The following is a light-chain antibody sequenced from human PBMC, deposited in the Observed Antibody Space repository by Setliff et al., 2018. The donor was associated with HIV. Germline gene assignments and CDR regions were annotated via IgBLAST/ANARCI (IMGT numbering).Light chain of an antibody. CDR3: CSYAGTYTYI. J-gene: IGLJ1*01. CDR1: SSDVGAYNY. CDR2: DVS. V-gene: IGLV2-11*01. Sequence: QSALTQPRSVSGSPGQSVTLSCTGSSSDVGAYNYVSWYQQYPGKAPKLIIYDVSKRPSGVPDRFSGSKSGDTASLTISGLQSEEEADYYCCSYAGTYTYIFGSGTKGTVL.